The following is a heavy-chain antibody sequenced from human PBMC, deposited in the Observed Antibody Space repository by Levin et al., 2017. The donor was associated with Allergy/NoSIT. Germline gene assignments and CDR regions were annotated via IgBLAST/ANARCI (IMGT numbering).Heavy chain of an antibody. CDR1: GGSISSSISY. D-gene: IGHD3-9*01. Sequence: SETLSLTCTVSGGSISSSISYWGWIRQAPGKGLEWIGSIYNSGSTYYNPSLKSRVTTSVDTSKNQFSLKLSSVTAADTAVYYCSRQCYDILTGYYNFDDWGQGTLVTVSS. J-gene: IGHJ4*02. V-gene: IGHV4-39*01. CDR3: SRQCYDILTGYYNFDD. CDR2: IYNSGST.